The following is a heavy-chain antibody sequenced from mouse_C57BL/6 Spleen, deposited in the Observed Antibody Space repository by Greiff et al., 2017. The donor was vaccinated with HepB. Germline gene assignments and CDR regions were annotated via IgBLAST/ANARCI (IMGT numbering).Heavy chain of an antibody. D-gene: IGHD2-4*01. CDR3: ARDRGKNDYDY. J-gene: IGHJ2*01. Sequence: EVMLVESEGGLVQPGSSMKLSCTASGFTFSDYYMAWVRQVPEKGLEWVANINYDGSSTYYLDSLKSRFIISRDNAKNILYLQMSSLKSEDTATYYCARDRGKNDYDYWGQGTTLTVSS. V-gene: IGHV5-16*01. CDR1: GFTFSDYY. CDR2: INYDGSST.